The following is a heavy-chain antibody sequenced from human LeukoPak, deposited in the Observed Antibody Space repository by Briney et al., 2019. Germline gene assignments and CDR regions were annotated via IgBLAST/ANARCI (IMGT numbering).Heavy chain of an antibody. V-gene: IGHV3-53*01. Sequence: GGSLRLSCAASGFTVSSNYMSWVRPAPGKGLEWVSVIYSGGSTYYAGSVKGRFTISRDNSKKTLYLQMNSLRAEDTAVYYCARETYYYDSSGYGSAFDIWGQGTMVTVSS. D-gene: IGHD3-22*01. J-gene: IGHJ3*02. CDR2: IYSGGST. CDR3: ARETYYYDSSGYGSAFDI. CDR1: GFTVSSNY.